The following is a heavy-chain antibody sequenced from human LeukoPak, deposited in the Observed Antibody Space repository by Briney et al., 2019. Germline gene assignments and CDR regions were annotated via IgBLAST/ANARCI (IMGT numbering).Heavy chain of an antibody. J-gene: IGHJ4*02. CDR1: GFTFSSYA. Sequence: GGSLRLSCAASGFTFSSYAMCWVRQAPGKGLEWVSAISGSGGSTYYADSVKGRFTISRDNSKNTLYLQMNSLRAEDTAVYYCAKPHSMYYYDSSGYPLGDWGQGTLVTVSS. V-gene: IGHV3-23*01. D-gene: IGHD3-22*01. CDR3: AKPHSMYYYDSSGYPLGD. CDR2: ISGSGGST.